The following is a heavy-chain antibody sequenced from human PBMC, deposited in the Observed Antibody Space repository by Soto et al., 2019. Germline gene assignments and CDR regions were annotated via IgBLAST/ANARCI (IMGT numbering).Heavy chain of an antibody. J-gene: IGHJ4*02. CDR3: ARPNPGIAVAGNAYFDY. CDR2: IYYSGST. V-gene: IGHV4-39*01. D-gene: IGHD6-19*01. Sequence: QLQLQESGPGLVKPSETLSLTCTVSGGSISSSSYYWGWIRQPPGKGLEWIGSIYYSGSTYYNPSLKSRVTIAVDTSKNQFSLKLSSVTAADTAVYYCARPNPGIAVAGNAYFDYWGQGTLVTVSS. CDR1: GGSISSSSYY.